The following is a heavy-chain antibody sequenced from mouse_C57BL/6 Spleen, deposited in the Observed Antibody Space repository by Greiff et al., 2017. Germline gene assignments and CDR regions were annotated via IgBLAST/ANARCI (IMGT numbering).Heavy chain of an antibody. J-gene: IGHJ3*01. V-gene: IGHV5-9*01. CDR2: ISGGGGNT. CDR3: ARPLYGSSYWFAY. D-gene: IGHD1-1*01. CDR1: GFTFSSYT. Sequence: EVKVLESGGGLVKPGGSLKLSCAASGFTFSSYTMSWVRQTPEKRLEWVATISGGGGNTYYPDSVKGRFTISRDNAKNTLYLQMSSLRSEDTALYYCARPLYGSSYWFAYWGQGTLVTVSA.